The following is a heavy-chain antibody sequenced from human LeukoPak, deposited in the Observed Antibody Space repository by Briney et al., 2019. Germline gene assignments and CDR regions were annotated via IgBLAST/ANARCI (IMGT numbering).Heavy chain of an antibody. D-gene: IGHD6-19*01. V-gene: IGHV3-53*01. CDR2: INGDTT. Sequence: ETLSLTCTVSGGSISSYYWSWVRQAPGKGLEWVSAINGDTTHYAGSVKGRFTISRDNSKNTLYLQLNSLGVEDTAVYFCAKCRRYSSGWCNWLDPWGQGTQVTVSS. CDR1: GGSISSYY. CDR3: AKCRRYSSGWCNWLDP. J-gene: IGHJ5*02.